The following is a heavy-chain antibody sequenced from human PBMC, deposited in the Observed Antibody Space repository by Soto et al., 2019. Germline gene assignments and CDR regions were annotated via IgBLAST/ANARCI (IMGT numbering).Heavy chain of an antibody. Sequence: ESGGGLVKPGGSLRISCAASGFTFSSYSMNWVRQAPGKGLEWVSSISSSSSYIYYADSVKGRFTISRDNAKNSLYLQMNSLRAEDTAVYYCARAIPTSGWYGGVDYWGQGTLVTVSS. J-gene: IGHJ4*02. V-gene: IGHV3-21*01. D-gene: IGHD6-19*01. CDR2: ISSSSSYI. CDR3: ARAIPTSGWYGGVDY. CDR1: GFTFSSYS.